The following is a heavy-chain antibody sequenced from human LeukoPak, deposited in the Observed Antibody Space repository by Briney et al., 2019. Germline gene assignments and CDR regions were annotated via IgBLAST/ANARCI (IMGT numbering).Heavy chain of an antibody. V-gene: IGHV4-59*01. CDR2: IYYSGST. D-gene: IGHD3-22*01. CDR1: GGSISSYY. J-gene: IGHJ4*02. Sequence: SETLSLTCTVSGGSISSYYWSWIRQPPGRGLEWIGYIYYSGSTNYNPSLKSRVTISVDTSKNQFSLKLSSVTAADTAVYYCASSDSSGYYDYWGQGTLVTVSS. CDR3: ASSDSSGYYDY.